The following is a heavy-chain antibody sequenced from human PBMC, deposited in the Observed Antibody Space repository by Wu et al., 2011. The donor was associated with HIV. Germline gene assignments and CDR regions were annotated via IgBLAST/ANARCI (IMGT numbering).Heavy chain of an antibody. J-gene: IGHJ3*02. V-gene: IGHV1-69-2*01. CDR2: VNPEDGKT. Sequence: EVQLVQSGAEVKKPGATVKISCKVSGYTFSDYYMHWVQQAPGKGLEWMGLVNPEDGKTIYAEKFQGRVTITADTSTDTAYMELRSLRSEDTAVYYCARDRGYRPDTFDIWGQGTMVTVSS. CDR3: ARDRGYRPDTFDI. D-gene: IGHD3-22*01. CDR1: GYTFSDYY.